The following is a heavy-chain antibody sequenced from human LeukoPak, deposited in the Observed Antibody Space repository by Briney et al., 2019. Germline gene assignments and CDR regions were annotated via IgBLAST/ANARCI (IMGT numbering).Heavy chain of an antibody. CDR2: INYSGST. CDR1: GGSISSYY. Sequence: SETLSLTCTVSGGSISSYYWSWIRQPPGKGLEWIGYINYSGSTNYNPSLKSRVTISVDTSKNQFSLKLSSVTAADTAVYYCARDRGGGYVDYWGQGTLVTVSS. V-gene: IGHV4-59*01. D-gene: IGHD2-15*01. J-gene: IGHJ4*02. CDR3: ARDRGGGYVDY.